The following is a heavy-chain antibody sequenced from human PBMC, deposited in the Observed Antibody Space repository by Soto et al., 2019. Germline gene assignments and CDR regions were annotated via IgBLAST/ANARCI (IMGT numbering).Heavy chain of an antibody. CDR1: GGSISSYY. V-gene: IGHV4-59*08. CDR2: IYYSGST. Sequence: PSETLSLTCTVSGGSISSYYWSWIRQPPGKGLEWIGYIYYSGSTYYNPSLKSRVTISVDTSKNQFSLELSSVTAADTAVYYCARRGYKSIAWDYWGQGTLVTVSS. D-gene: IGHD6-6*01. J-gene: IGHJ4*02. CDR3: ARRGYKSIAWDY.